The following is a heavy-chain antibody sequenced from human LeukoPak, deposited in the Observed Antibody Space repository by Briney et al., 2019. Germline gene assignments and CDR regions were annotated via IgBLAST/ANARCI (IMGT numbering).Heavy chain of an antibody. CDR1: GFTFSYHW. Sequence: PGGSLRLSCAASGFTFSYHWMTWVRQAPGKGLEWVANIKNDGTVKNYVDSVKGRFTISRDNAKNSLYLQMNSLRAEDTGVYYCAKDSYNKGDYWGQGVLVTVSS. CDR3: AKDSYNKGDY. J-gene: IGHJ4*02. V-gene: IGHV3-7*01. CDR2: IKNDGTVK. D-gene: IGHD1-1*01.